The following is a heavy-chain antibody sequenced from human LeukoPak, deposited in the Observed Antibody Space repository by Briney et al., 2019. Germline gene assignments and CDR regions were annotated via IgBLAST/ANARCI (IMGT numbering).Heavy chain of an antibody. Sequence: GASVKVSCKASGYTFTSYDINWVRHATGQGREWMGWMNPNSGNTGYAQKFQGRVTMTRNTSISTAYMELSSLRSEDTAVYYCARTDSSSWFDAFDIWGQGTMVTVSS. J-gene: IGHJ3*02. V-gene: IGHV1-8*01. CDR1: GYTFTSYD. D-gene: IGHD6-13*01. CDR2: MNPNSGNT. CDR3: ARTDSSSWFDAFDI.